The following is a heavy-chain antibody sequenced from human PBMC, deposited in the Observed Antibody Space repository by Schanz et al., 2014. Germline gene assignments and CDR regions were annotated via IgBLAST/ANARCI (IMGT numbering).Heavy chain of an antibody. Sequence: EVQLLESGGGLVQPGGSLRLSCAASGFTFSSYAMSWVRQAPGKGLEWVSVIYSGIGAYYADSVKDRFTVSRDNSKNTVYLQMNRLRAEDTAVYYCAREEGWGIAAAGPKHYYYGMDVWGQGTTXTVSS. CDR1: GFTFSSYA. CDR2: IYSGIGA. D-gene: IGHD6-13*01. V-gene: IGHV3-66*01. J-gene: IGHJ6*02. CDR3: AREEGWGIAAAGPKHYYYGMDV.